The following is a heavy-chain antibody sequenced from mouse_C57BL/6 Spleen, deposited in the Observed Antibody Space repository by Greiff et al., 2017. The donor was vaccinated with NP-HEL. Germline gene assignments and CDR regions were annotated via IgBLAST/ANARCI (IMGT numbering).Heavy chain of an antibody. J-gene: IGHJ2*01. D-gene: IGHD4-1*01. CDR3: ATGNWDHY. Sequence: QVQLQQPGAELVRPGSSVKLSCKASGYTFTSYWMHWVKQRPIQGLEWIGNIDPSDSETQYNQKFKDKATLTVDKSSSTAYMQLRSLTTEDSAVYYCATGNWDHYWGKGTTLTVSS. CDR1: GYTFTSYW. CDR2: IDPSDSET. V-gene: IGHV1-52*01.